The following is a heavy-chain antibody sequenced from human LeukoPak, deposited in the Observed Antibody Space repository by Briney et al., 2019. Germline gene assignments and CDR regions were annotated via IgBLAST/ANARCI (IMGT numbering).Heavy chain of an antibody. V-gene: IGHV4-38-2*02. CDR1: GYSISSGYY. J-gene: IGHJ3*02. CDR3: ARSDGYGLVGI. D-gene: IGHD3-10*01. CDR2: IYSSGST. Sequence: PSETLSLTCNVSGYSISSGYYWGWIRQPPGKGLEWIGSIYSSGSTCYNPSLKSRVIIIIDTPKNHFSLTLSSVTAADTAVYYCARSDGYGLVGIWGQGTMVTVSS.